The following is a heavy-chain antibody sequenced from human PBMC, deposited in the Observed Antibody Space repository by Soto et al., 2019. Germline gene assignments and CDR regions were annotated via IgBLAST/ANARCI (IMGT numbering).Heavy chain of an antibody. V-gene: IGHV3-30*04. Sequence: QVQVVESGGDVDQPGKSLRLSCAASGFTFSDSPIHWDRQAPGKGLEWVAVMSYDGSRQYYADSVKGRFTISRDNSKGTLFLQMNSLRVEDTAIYYCAREEYSAHYFDYWGQGTLVTVSS. D-gene: IGHD4-4*01. CDR3: AREEYSAHYFDY. CDR2: MSYDGSRQ. J-gene: IGHJ4*02. CDR1: GFTFSDSP.